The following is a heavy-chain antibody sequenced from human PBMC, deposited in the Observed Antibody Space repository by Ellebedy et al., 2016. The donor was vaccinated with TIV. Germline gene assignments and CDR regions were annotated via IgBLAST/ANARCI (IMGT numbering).Heavy chain of an antibody. J-gene: IGHJ4*02. CDR3: AKQLWNSEF. V-gene: IGHV3-23*01. Sequence: GESLKISCEASGSTFRSYGMSWVRQAPGKGLEWVSSISTTDGTHYADSVKGRFTISRDNPKNTLYLQMNSLRVEDTAVYYCAKQLWNSEFWGQGTLVIVSS. CDR2: ISTTDGT. D-gene: IGHD3-16*01. CDR1: GSTFRSYG.